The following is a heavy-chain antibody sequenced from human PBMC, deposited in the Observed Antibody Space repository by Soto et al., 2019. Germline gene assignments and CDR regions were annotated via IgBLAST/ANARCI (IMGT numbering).Heavy chain of an antibody. CDR1: GFTFSNYV. CDR2: LSGSGGRT. J-gene: IGHJ6*02. V-gene: IGHV3-23*01. Sequence: EVQLWDSGGGLVQPGGSLRLSCAAAGFTFSNYVLTWVRQSPGKGRYWVSTLSGSGGRTYYADSVRGRFTISRDKSNNALFMQTHRLIVEDTAKYYCAGDCSVDTWRRVDVSDQGTTVSVSS. CDR3: AGDCSVDTWRRVDV. D-gene: IGHD6-25*01.